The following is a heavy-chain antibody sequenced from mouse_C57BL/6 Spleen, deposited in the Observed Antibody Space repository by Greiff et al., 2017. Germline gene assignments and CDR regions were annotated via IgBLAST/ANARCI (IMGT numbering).Heavy chain of an antibody. Sequence: QVQLQQSGPELVKPGASVKISCTASGYAFSSAWMNWVKQRPGKGLEWIGRIYPGDGDTNYNGKFKGKATLTADKSSSTAYMQLSSLTSEDSAVYFCARDGSYYAMDYWGQGTSVTVSS. CDR2: IYPGDGDT. J-gene: IGHJ4*01. D-gene: IGHD2-3*01. CDR1: GYAFSSAW. CDR3: ARDGSYYAMDY. V-gene: IGHV1-82*01.